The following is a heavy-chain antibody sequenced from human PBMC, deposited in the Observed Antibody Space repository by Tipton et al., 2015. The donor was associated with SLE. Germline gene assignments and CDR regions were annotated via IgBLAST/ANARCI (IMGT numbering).Heavy chain of an antibody. CDR1: GGSFSGYY. V-gene: IGHV4-34*01. CDR2: INHSGST. J-gene: IGHJ5*02. Sequence: TLSLTCAVYGGSFSGYYWSWIRQPPGKGLEWIGEINHSGSTNYNPSLKSRVTISVDTHKNQFSLKLSFVTAADTAVYYCAGYSSSDLNWFDPWGQGPLVTVSS. CDR3: AGYSSSDLNWFDP. D-gene: IGHD6-6*01.